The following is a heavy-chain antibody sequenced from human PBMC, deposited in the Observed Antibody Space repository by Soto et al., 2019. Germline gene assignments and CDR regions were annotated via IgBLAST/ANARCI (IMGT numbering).Heavy chain of an antibody. CDR1: GFMFNNYA. CDR3: AKGLYYYDSSGYRLFDY. J-gene: IGHJ4*02. V-gene: IGHV3-23*01. CDR2: VSVSGGTT. Sequence: GSLRLSCAASGFMFNNYAMSWVRQAPGKGLEWVSTVSVSGGTTYYADSLKGRFTISRDNSKKTVYLQMNRLRADDTAIYYCAKGLYYYDSSGYRLFDYWGQGTLVTV. D-gene: IGHD3-22*01.